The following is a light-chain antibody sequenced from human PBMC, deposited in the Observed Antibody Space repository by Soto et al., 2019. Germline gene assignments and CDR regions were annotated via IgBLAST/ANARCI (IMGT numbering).Light chain of an antibody. CDR3: VLYMGSLYV. CDR1: SGSVSTSYY. J-gene: IGLJ1*01. V-gene: IGLV8-61*01. CDR2: STN. Sequence: QTVVTQEPSFPVSPGGTVTLTCGLSSGSVSTSYYPSWYQQTPGQAPRTLIYSTNTRSSGVPDRFSGSILGNKAALTITGAQADDESDYYCVLYMGSLYVFGTGTKVTVL.